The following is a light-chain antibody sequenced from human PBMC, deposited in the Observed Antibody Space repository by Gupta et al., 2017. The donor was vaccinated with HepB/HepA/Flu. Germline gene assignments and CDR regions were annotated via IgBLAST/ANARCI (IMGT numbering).Light chain of an antibody. CDR3: AAGDNSRSAYV. Sequence: QPVLTQPPSASGTPGQRVAISCSGSSSNVGRDNVYWYRQLPGTAPNLLIYNDDRRPSGVPDRFSGSKSGTSASLAISGLRSEDEADYYCAAGDNSRSAYVFGTGTWVTVL. CDR2: NDD. J-gene: IGLJ1*01. V-gene: IGLV1-47*02. CDR1: SSNVGRDN.